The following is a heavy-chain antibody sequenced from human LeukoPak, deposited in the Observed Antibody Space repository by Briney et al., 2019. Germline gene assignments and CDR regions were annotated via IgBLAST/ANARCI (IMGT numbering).Heavy chain of an antibody. J-gene: IGHJ4*02. CDR3: ARGSTGTFDY. CDR1: GGSISSSNW. CDR2: IYHSGST. D-gene: IGHD1-1*01. Sequence: PSETLSLTCAVSGGSISSSNWWSWVRQPPGEGLEWIGEIYHSGSTNYNPSLKSRVTISVGRSKNQFSLKLSSVTAADTAVYYCARGSTGTFDYWGQGTLVTVSS. V-gene: IGHV4-4*02.